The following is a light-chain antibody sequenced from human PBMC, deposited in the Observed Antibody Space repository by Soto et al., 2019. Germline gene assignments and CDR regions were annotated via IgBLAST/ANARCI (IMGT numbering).Light chain of an antibody. Sequence: QSALTQPASVSGSPGQSITISCTGTSSDVGGYNYVSWYQQHPGKAPKLMIYDVSNRPSGVSNRFSGSKSGNTASLTISGLQAEDDADYYCSSYTSSSIPYVFGTGTKLTVL. J-gene: IGLJ1*01. CDR1: SSDVGGYNY. V-gene: IGLV2-14*01. CDR2: DVS. CDR3: SSYTSSSIPYV.